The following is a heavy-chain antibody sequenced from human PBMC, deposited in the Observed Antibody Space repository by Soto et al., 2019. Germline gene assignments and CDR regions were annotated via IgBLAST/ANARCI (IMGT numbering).Heavy chain of an antibody. V-gene: IGHV3-33*01. Sequence: QVQLVESGGGVVQPGRSLRLSCAASGFTFSSYGMHWVRQAPGKGLEWVAVIWYDGSNKYYADSVKGRFTISRDNSKSSLYEQMNSRMAPETAVYSVGSGPPVSGVDSGMDVMGQGATV. CDR2: IWYDGSNK. D-gene: IGHD6-25*01. CDR1: GFTFSSYG. J-gene: IGHJ6*02. CDR3: GSGPPVSGVDSGMDV.